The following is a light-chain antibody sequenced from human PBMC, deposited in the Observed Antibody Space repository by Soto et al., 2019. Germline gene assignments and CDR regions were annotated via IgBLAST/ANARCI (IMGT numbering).Light chain of an antibody. CDR2: AAY. V-gene: IGKV1-27*01. Sequence: DIQMTQAPSSLSASVGGRVTITCRARQDISTYLAWYQQKPGKVPKLLISAAYTLQSGVPPRFSGSGSGTDFTLTISGLQPEDVATYYCQKYANAPLTFGGGTKVEIK. J-gene: IGKJ4*01. CDR3: QKYANAPLT. CDR1: QDISTY.